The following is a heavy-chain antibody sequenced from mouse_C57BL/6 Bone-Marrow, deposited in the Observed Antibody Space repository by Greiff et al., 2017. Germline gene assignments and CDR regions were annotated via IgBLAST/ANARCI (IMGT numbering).Heavy chain of an antibody. Sequence: VQLQQPGAELVKPGASVKLSCKASGYTFTSYWMQWVKQRPGQGLEWIGEIDPSDSYTNYNQKFKGKATLTVDTSSSTAYMQLSSLTSEDSAVYYCAVSLAYYSNSWFAYWGQGTLVTVSA. J-gene: IGHJ3*01. CDR1: GYTFTSYW. D-gene: IGHD2-5*01. CDR3: AVSLAYYSNSWFAY. V-gene: IGHV1-50*01. CDR2: IDPSDSYT.